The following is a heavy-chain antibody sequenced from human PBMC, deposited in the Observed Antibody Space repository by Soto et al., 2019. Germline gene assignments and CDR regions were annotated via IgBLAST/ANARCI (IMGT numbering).Heavy chain of an antibody. D-gene: IGHD2-8*01. CDR1: GDSVSSNSAA. J-gene: IGHJ3*02. CDR3: ARALIDAFDI. CDR2: TYYRSKWYN. V-gene: IGHV6-1*01. Sequence: SQTLSLTCAISGDSVSSNSAAWNWIRQSPSRGLEWQGRTYYRSKWYNDYEVYVNSRITINPDTSKNQFSLQLNSVTPEDTAVYYCARALIDAFDIWGQGTVVTVS.